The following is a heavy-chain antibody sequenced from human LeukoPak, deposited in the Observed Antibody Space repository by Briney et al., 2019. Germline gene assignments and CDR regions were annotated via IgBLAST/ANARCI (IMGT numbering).Heavy chain of an antibody. D-gene: IGHD6-13*01. V-gene: IGHV3-30*04. J-gene: IGHJ4*02. Sequence: PGGSLRLSCAASGFTFNSYAMHWVRQAPGKGLEWLAVISFDGNNTYYTDSVRGRFTISRDNSQNTMDLQMNSLRPEDTAIYYCARDVSSSWYYLDYWGQGALVNVSS. CDR3: ARDVSSSWYYLDY. CDR2: ISFDGNNT. CDR1: GFTFNSYA.